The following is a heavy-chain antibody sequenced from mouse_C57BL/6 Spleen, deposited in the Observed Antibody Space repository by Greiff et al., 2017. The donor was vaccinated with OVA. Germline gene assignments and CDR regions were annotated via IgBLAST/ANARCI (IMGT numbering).Heavy chain of an antibody. CDR1: GYTFTDYY. Sequence: EVQLQQSGPELVKPGASVKISCKASGYTFTDYYMNWVKQSHGKSLEWIGDINPNNGGTSYNQKFKGKATLTVDKSSSTAYMELRSLTSEDSAVYYCARRTFSYYGSSLDYWGQGTTLTVSS. J-gene: IGHJ2*01. D-gene: IGHD1-1*01. CDR3: ARRTFSYYGSSLDY. CDR2: INPNNGGT. V-gene: IGHV1-26*01.